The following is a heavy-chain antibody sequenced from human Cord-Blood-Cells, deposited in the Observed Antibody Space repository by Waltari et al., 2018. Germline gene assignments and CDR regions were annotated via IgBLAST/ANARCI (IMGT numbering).Heavy chain of an antibody. J-gene: IGHJ4*02. CDR3: ARDIAAADPVDDY. D-gene: IGHD6-13*01. CDR1: GFTVSSNY. Sequence: EVQLVESGGGLIQPGGSLRLSCAASGFTVSSNYMSWVRQAPGKGLDWVSFIYSGGSTYYADSVKGRFTISRDNSKNTLYLQMNSLRAEDTAVYYCARDIAAADPVDDYWGQGTLVTVSS. V-gene: IGHV3-53*01. CDR2: IYSGGST.